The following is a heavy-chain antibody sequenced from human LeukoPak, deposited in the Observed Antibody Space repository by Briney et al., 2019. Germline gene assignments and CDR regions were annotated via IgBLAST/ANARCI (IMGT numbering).Heavy chain of an antibody. V-gene: IGHV3-48*03. D-gene: IGHD6-6*01. CDR1: GFTFNNYE. J-gene: IGHJ4*02. CDR2: ISQSGSTT. CDR3: ARDAILYSSSFGDFDY. Sequence: GGSLRLSCVASGFTFNNYEMNWVRQAPGKGLEWVSYISQSGSTTRYTDSVKGRFTISRDNSKNTLYLHMSSLRPDDTSVYYCARDAILYSSSFGDFDYWGQGTLVTVSS.